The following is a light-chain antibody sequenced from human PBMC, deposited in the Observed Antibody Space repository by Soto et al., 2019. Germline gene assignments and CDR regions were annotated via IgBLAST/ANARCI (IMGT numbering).Light chain of an antibody. V-gene: IGLV2-23*01. Sequence: QSVLTQPASVSGSRGQSITVSCTGTSSDVGNYDLVSWFQRHPGQAPKLIIYEDTKRPSGVSHRFSGSKSGNTASLTISGLQAEDEADYYCCSYAGSFTVFGGGTQLTVL. CDR3: CSYAGSFTV. CDR2: EDT. J-gene: IGLJ2*01. CDR1: SSDVGNYDL.